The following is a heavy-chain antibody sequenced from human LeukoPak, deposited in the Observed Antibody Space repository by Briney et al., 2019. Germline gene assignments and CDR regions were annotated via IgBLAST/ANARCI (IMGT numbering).Heavy chain of an antibody. CDR2: IKQDGSEK. D-gene: IGHD6-13*01. J-gene: IGHJ6*03. Sequence: PGGSLRLSCAASGFTFSSYWMSWVRQAPGKGLEWVANIKQDGSEKYYVDSVKGRFTISRDNAKNSLYLQMNSMRAEDTAVYYCARDIIPYSSSMDVWGKGTTVTVSS. CDR1: GFTFSSYW. V-gene: IGHV3-7*01. CDR3: ARDIIPYSSSMDV.